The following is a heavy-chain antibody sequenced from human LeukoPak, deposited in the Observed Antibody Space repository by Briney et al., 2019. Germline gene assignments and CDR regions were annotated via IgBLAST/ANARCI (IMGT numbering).Heavy chain of an antibody. J-gene: IGHJ4*02. D-gene: IGHD3-3*01. CDR3: ARVRSGTWNGYDY. CDR1: GFIFSSYW. CDR2: ISIDGSST. Sequence: PGGSLRLSCAASGFIFSSYWMHWFRQGPGKGLVWVSRISIDGSSTSYADSVKGRFTISRDNAKNTLYLQMDSLRAEDSAVYYCARVRSGTWNGYDYWGQGTLVTVSS. V-gene: IGHV3-74*01.